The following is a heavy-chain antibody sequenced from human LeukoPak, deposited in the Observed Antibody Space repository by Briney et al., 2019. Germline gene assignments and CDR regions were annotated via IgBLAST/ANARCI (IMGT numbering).Heavy chain of an antibody. D-gene: IGHD2-2*01. J-gene: IGHJ6*04. V-gene: IGHV1-18*04. CDR1: GYTFSRYG. CDR3: ARAAENIVVVPAATDYYYYGMDV. CDR2: ISAFNGYT. Sequence: APVKVSCQASGYTFSRYGISWGGQGPGQGVEWVGWISAFNGYTNYAQKLQGRVTMTTDTSTSTAYMELRSLRSDDTAVYYCARAAENIVVVPAATDYYYYGMDVWGKGTTVTVSS.